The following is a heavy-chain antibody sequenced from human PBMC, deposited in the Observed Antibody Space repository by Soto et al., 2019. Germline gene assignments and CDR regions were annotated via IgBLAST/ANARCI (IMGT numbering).Heavy chain of an antibody. Sequence: SETLSLTCAAQNGSFTDYFWTWIRQSPGRGLEWIGEINHSGTTKYNPSLKSRVTISVDTSKNQFSLKLSSVTAADTAVYYCAREHIVLMRGAVRISYGMDVWGQGTTVTVSS. J-gene: IGHJ6*02. V-gene: IGHV4-34*01. CDR3: AREHIVLMRGAVRISYGMDV. D-gene: IGHD2-8*01. CDR1: NGSFTDYF. CDR2: INHSGTT.